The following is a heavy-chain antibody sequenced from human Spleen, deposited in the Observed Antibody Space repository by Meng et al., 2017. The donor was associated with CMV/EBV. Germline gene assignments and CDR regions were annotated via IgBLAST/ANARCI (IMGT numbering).Heavy chain of an antibody. CDR3: ARSSSDWQF. Sequence: QVRLVESGGGLVKPGGSLRLSCAASGFTFSDYYMTWIRQAPGKGLEWASYISSGGSSSTYADSVKGRFTISRDNAKNSLYLQMNSLRAEDTAVYYCARSSSDWQFWGQGVLVTVSS. V-gene: IGHV3-11*01. J-gene: IGHJ4*02. CDR1: GFTFSDYY. D-gene: IGHD6-19*01. CDR2: ISSGGSSS.